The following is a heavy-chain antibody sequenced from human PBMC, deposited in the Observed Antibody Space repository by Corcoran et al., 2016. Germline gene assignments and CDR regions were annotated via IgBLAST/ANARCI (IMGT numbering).Heavy chain of an antibody. Sequence: QVQLVQSGAEVKKPGASVKVSCKASGYTFTSYGISWVRQAPGQGLEWMGWISAYNGNTNYAQKLQGRVTMTTDTSTSTAYMELRSLRSDDTAVYYCARDGRVDTAMDRPYYYYGMDVWGQGTTVTVSS. V-gene: IGHV1-18*01. CDR2: ISAYNGNT. J-gene: IGHJ6*02. CDR1: GYTFTSYG. CDR3: ARDGRVDTAMDRPYYYYGMDV. D-gene: IGHD5-18*01.